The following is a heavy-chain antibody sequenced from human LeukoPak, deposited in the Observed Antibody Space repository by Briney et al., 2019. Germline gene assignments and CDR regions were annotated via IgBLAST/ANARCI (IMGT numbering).Heavy chain of an antibody. Sequence: PSETLSLTCTVSGASINTYYWSWIRQPPGKGLEWIGYIYYSGTTSYNPPLKTRVTISIDTSNNQFSLKLSSVTAADTAVYYCARVLRPMASQDYFDYWGQGTLVTVSS. CDR1: GASINTYY. CDR2: IYYSGTT. CDR3: ARVLRPMASQDYFDY. D-gene: IGHD3-10*01. V-gene: IGHV4-59*01. J-gene: IGHJ4*02.